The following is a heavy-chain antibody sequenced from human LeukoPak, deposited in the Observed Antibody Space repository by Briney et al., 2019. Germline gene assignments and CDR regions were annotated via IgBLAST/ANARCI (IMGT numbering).Heavy chain of an antibody. Sequence: PSQTLSLTCTVSGGSISSGDYYWSWIRQPPGKGLEWIGYIYYSGSTYYNPSLKSRVTISVDTSKNQFSLKLSSVTAADTAVYYCARGRDRGSAGVNWFDPWGQGTLVTVSS. V-gene: IGHV4-30-4*01. J-gene: IGHJ5*02. D-gene: IGHD5-24*01. CDR2: IYYSGST. CDR1: GGSISSGDYY. CDR3: ARGRDRGSAGVNWFDP.